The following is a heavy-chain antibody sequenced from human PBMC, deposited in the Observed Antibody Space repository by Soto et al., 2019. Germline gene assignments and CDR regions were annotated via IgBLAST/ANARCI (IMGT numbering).Heavy chain of an antibody. CDR3: AREGYSSSWYRY. CDR2: INHSGST. CDR1: GGSFSGYY. Sequence: QVQLQQWGAGLLKPSETLSLTCAVYGGSFSGYYWSWIRQPPGEGLEWIGEINHSGSTNYNPSLKSRVTISVDTSKNQFSLKLSSVTAADTAVYYCAREGYSSSWYRYWGQGTLVTVSS. D-gene: IGHD6-13*01. J-gene: IGHJ4*02. V-gene: IGHV4-34*01.